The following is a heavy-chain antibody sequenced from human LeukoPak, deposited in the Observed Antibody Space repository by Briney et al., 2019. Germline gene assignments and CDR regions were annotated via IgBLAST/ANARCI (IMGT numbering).Heavy chain of an antibody. J-gene: IGHJ6*02. Sequence: GASVKVSCKVSGYILSELSMHWVRQAPGKGLEWVGGFDPQDGETIYAQKFQGRVTITADKSTSTAYMELSSLRSEDTAVYYCVGGSADISLVVPAAMRHYYYGMDVWGQGTTVTVSS. CDR3: VGGSADISLVVPAAMRHYYYGMDV. CDR2: FDPQDGET. V-gene: IGHV1-24*01. D-gene: IGHD2-2*01. CDR1: GYILSELS.